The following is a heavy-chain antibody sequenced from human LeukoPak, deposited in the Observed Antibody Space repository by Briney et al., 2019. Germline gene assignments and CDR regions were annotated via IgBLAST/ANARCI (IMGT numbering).Heavy chain of an antibody. J-gene: IGHJ4*02. D-gene: IGHD3-9*01. CDR3: AREGYYDVLTGYPGDY. V-gene: IGHV1-18*01. CDR1: GYIFTAYG. CDR2: ISAYNGDT. Sequence: ASVKVSCKGSGYIFTAYGISWVRQAPGQGLEWMGWISAYNGDTKYAQKFQGRVTMTTETSTSTAYMELRSLRSDDTAVYYCAREGYYDVLTGYPGDYWGQGTLATVSS.